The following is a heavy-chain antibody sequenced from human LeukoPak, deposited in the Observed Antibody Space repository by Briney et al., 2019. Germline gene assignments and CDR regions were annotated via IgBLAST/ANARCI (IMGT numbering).Heavy chain of an antibody. D-gene: IGHD2/OR15-2a*01. V-gene: IGHV3-23*01. CDR3: AKAPSRAYLFQPFDV. Sequence: PGWSLRLSCAASGFTFPNYAMSWVRQAPAEGLEWVSTILVSGGNTYYADSVKGRFTISRDNSKNTLYLQMNGLRAEDTAVYYCAKAPSRAYLFQPFDVWGQGTMVTVSS. CDR1: GFTFPNYA. J-gene: IGHJ3*01. CDR2: ILVSGGNT.